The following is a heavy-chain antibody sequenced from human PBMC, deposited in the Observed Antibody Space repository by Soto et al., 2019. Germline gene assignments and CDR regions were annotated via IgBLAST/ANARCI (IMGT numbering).Heavy chain of an antibody. CDR1: GFTFNDYS. Sequence: GGSLRLSCEASGFTFNDYSMDWVRQAPEKGLEWVSSISSSGTYIYYADSVKGRFAISRDNANNVMYLQMDTLRAEDTAVYYCVRAGHAFDVHYYGMDLWGQGTTVTVSS. D-gene: IGHD2-2*01. J-gene: IGHJ6*02. V-gene: IGHV3-21*01. CDR2: ISSSGTYI. CDR3: VRAGHAFDVHYYGMDL.